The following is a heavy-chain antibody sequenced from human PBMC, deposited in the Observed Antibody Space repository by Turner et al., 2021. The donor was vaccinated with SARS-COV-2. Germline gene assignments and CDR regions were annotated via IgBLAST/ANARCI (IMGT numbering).Heavy chain of an antibody. Sequence: QVQLQESGPGLVKPSQTLSLTCTVSGASISSGGYYWSWIRQHPGKGLEWIGYIYYSGSTYYNPSLKSRVTISVDTSKNQFSLKLSSVTAADTAVYYCARDHLDPSTVTTWRGFDPWGQGTLVTVSS. CDR1: GASISSGGYY. CDR3: ARDHLDPSTVTTWRGFDP. CDR2: IYYSGST. D-gene: IGHD4-17*01. J-gene: IGHJ5*02. V-gene: IGHV4-31*03.